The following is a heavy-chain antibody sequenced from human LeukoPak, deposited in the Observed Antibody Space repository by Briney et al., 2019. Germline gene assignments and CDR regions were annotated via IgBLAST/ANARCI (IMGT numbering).Heavy chain of an antibody. CDR3: AGRFYYDTEFDP. J-gene: IGHJ5*02. Sequence: GESLKISCQAPGHSFTNYWIGWVRQTPGKGLEWMGIIHPHNSYTEYSPSFQGQVTISADKSISTVYLEWSSLQASDTAMYYCAGRFYYDTEFDPWGQGTLVTVSS. V-gene: IGHV5-51*01. CDR1: GHSFTNYW. D-gene: IGHD3-9*01. CDR2: IHPHNSYT.